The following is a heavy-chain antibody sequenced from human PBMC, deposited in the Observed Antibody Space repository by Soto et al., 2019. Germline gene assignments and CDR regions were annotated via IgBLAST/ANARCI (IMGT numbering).Heavy chain of an antibody. J-gene: IGHJ6*02. D-gene: IGHD4-4*01. CDR3: ARFTVATPSVGMDV. CDR2: IYSGGST. V-gene: IGHV3-53*01. CDR1: GFTVSSKY. Sequence: GGSLRLSCAASGFTVSSKYMSWVRQAPGKGLEWVSVIYSGGSTYYADSVKGRFTISRDNSKNTLYLQMNSLRAEDTAMYYCARFTVATPSVGMDVWGQGTTVTVSS.